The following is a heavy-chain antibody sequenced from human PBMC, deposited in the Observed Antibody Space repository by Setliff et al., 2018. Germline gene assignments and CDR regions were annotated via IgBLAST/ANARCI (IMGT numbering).Heavy chain of an antibody. CDR2: IYYSGST. CDR1: DVSISSSSFY. D-gene: IGHD3-3*01. J-gene: IGHJ4*02. Sequence: SETLSLTCTVSDVSISSSSFYWAWIRQPPGKGLEWIGSIYYSGSTYYNPALTSRVTISVDTSNNQFSLNLRSATAADTAIYYCARHFRSSKVQFLEYLTDYYFDSWGQGTLVTVSS. CDR3: ARHFRSSKVQFLEYLTDYYFDS. V-gene: IGHV4-39*01.